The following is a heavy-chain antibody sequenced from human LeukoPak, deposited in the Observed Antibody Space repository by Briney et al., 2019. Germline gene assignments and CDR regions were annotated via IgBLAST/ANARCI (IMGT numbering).Heavy chain of an antibody. Sequence: GGALRLSWAASGVTFSGSAMHWVRQAFGEGLEWVGRIRSKANSYATAYAASVKGRFTISRDDSKNTAYLQMNSLKTEDTAVYYCTRHLDNPFNWGQGTLVTVSS. CDR3: TRHLDNPFN. D-gene: IGHD1-14*01. CDR1: GVTFSGSA. J-gene: IGHJ4*02. V-gene: IGHV3-73*01. CDR2: IRSKANSYAT.